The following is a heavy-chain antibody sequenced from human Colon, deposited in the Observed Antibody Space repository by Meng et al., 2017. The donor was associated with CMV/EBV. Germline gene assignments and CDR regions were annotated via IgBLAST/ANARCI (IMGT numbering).Heavy chain of an antibody. Sequence: QLQCEESGPGLVKPSETLSLTCSVSGGSFTTNSYFWAWIRQPPGKGLEYIGSIYNSGSTYYNASLKSRVTMSVDTSKNQFSLKLSSVTAADTAKYYCARGVLNFFDYWGQGTLVTVSS. D-gene: IGHD3-10*01. CDR3: ARGVLNFFDY. V-gene: IGHV4-39*07. CDR2: IYNSGST. J-gene: IGHJ4*02. CDR1: GGSFTTNSYF.